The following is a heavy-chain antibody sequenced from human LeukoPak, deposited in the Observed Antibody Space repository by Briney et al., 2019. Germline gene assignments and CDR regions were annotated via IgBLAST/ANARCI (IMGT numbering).Heavy chain of an antibody. J-gene: IGHJ4*02. CDR3: ARSLTVRAGYCSSTSCYHYYFDY. D-gene: IGHD2-2*01. CDR1: GGSFSGYY. V-gene: IGHV4-34*01. CDR2: INHSGST. Sequence: PSETLSLTCAVYGGSFSGYYWSWIRQPPGKGLEWIGEINHSGSTNYNPSLKSRVTISVDTSKNQFSLKLSSVIAADTAVYYCARSLTVRAGYCSSTSCYHYYFDYWGQGTLVTVSS.